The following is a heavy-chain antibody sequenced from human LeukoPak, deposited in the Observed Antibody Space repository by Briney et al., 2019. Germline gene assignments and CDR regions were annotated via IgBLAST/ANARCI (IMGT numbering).Heavy chain of an antibody. CDR1: GGTFSSYA. CDR3: ARQTQTPEPLGYCSGDSCPPELYYYGMDV. D-gene: IGHD2-15*01. Sequence: ASVKVSCKASGGTFSSYAISWVRQAPGQGLEWMGGIIPIFGTANYAQKFQGRVTITADESTSTAYMELSSLRSEDTAVYYCARQTQTPEPLGYCSGDSCPPELYYYGMDVWGQGTTVTVSS. V-gene: IGHV1-69*01. CDR2: IIPIFGTA. J-gene: IGHJ6*02.